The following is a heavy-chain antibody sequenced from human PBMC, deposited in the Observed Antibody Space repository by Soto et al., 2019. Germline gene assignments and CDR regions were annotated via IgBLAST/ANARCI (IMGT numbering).Heavy chain of an antibody. V-gene: IGHV4-39*01. CDR1: GGSISSSSYY. CDR3: ARLRGDSGFDY. Sequence: PSETLSLTCTVSGGSISSSSYYWGWIRQPPGKGLEWIGSIYYSGSTYYNPSLKSRVTISVDTSKNQFSLKLSSVTAADTAVYYCARLRGDSGFDYWGQGTLVTVSS. J-gene: IGHJ4*02. D-gene: IGHD2-21*02. CDR2: IYYSGST.